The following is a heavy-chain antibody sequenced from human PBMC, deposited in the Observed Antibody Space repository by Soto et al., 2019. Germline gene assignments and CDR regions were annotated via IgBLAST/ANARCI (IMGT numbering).Heavy chain of an antibody. D-gene: IGHD3-22*01. CDR2: IKSDGSGA. CDR3: ARGDGDYHDGKGCLGRH. V-gene: IGHV3-74*02. CDR1: GFTFSSYW. J-gene: IGHJ4*02. Sequence: EVQLVESGGALVQPGGSLRLSCAASGFTFSSYWMHWVRQAPGKGLVWVSRIKSDGSGAIYADSVKGRFTVSRDNAKNPVYLLMSGLRTEDAAVYYCARGDGDYHDGKGCLGRHGGQGSRVTVSS.